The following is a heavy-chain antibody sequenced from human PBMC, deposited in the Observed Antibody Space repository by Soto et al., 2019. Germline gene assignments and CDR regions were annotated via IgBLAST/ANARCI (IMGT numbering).Heavy chain of an antibody. V-gene: IGHV4-34*01. CDR1: GGSFSGYY. CDR2: INHSGST. J-gene: IGHJ6*02. D-gene: IGHD3-22*01. Sequence: PSETLSLTCAVYGGSFSGYYWSWIRQPPGKGLEWIGEINHSGSTNYNPSLKSRVTISVDTSKNQFSLKLSSVTAADTAVYYCAPIAPLTVWLRERGYYYYGMDVWGQGTTVTVAS. CDR3: APIAPLTVWLRERGYYYYGMDV.